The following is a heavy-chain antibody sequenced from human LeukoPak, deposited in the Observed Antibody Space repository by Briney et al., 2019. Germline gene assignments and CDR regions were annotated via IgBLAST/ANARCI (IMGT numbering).Heavy chain of an antibody. J-gene: IGHJ6*04. CDR1: GYTFTSYA. V-gene: IGHV1-3*01. Sequence: ASVKVSCKASGYTFTSYAMHWVRQAPGQRLEWMGWTNAGNGNTKYSQKFQGRVTITRDTSASTAYMELSSLRSEDTAVYYCASGILTGYPKYYYYGVDVWGKGTTVTVSS. D-gene: IGHD3-9*01. CDR2: TNAGNGNT. CDR3: ASGILTGYPKYYYYGVDV.